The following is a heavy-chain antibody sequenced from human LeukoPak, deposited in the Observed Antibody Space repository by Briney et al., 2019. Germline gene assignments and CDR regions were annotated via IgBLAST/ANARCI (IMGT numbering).Heavy chain of an antibody. CDR3: ATGHSYGYDY. CDR1: GLTFSDFW. J-gene: IGHJ4*02. CDR2: VKGDGRTT. Sequence: GGSLRLSCAASGLTFSDFWMHWVRQPPGKGLVWVALVKGDGRTTIYADSVKGRFTISRDNAKNTLYLQMDSLRADDSGVYYCATGHSYGYDYWGQGVLVTVSS. V-gene: IGHV3-74*01. D-gene: IGHD5-18*01.